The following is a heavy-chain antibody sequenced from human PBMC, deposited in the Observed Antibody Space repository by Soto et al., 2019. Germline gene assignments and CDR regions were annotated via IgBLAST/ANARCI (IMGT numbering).Heavy chain of an antibody. D-gene: IGHD3-22*01. Sequence: LSLTCTVSGGSISSGDYYWNWIRQPPGKDLEWIGYIYYSGSAYYNPSLKSRVTMSVDTSKNQFSLKLNSVTAADTAVYYCARALKEYYYDSSPYYYFDYWGQGTLVTVSS. CDR1: GGSISSGDYY. CDR3: ARALKEYYYDSSPYYYFDY. J-gene: IGHJ4*02. V-gene: IGHV4-30-4*01. CDR2: IYYSGSA.